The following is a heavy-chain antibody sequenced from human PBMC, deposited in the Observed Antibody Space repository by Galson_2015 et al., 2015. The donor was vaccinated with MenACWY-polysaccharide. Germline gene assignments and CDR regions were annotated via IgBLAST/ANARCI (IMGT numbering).Heavy chain of an antibody. V-gene: IGHV3-33*01. CDR1: GFTLSHYG. J-gene: IGHJ6*03. CDR2: IWHDGHVK. Sequence: SLRLSCAASGFTLSHYGTHWVRQAPGRGLEWVAVIWHDGHVKYYADSVKGRFTISRDNSRSTLYLEMNSLRVEDTAVYYCARDKGQEAPMDVWGKGTTVIVSS. CDR3: ARDKGQEAPMDV.